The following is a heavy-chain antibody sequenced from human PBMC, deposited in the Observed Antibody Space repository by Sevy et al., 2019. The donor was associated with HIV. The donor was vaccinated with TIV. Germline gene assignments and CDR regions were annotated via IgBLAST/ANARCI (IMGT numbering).Heavy chain of an antibody. J-gene: IGHJ4*02. V-gene: IGHV3-30*02. Sequence: GGSLRLSCAASGFTLSTYGIHWVRQAPGKGLEWVAVIRYDGSNKYYADSVKGRFTISRDNSKNTLYLQMNSLRTEDTAVYYCAKNTAAAGTGGFDYWGQGTLVTVSS. CDR1: GFTLSTYG. CDR2: IRYDGSNK. D-gene: IGHD6-13*01. CDR3: AKNTAAAGTGGFDY.